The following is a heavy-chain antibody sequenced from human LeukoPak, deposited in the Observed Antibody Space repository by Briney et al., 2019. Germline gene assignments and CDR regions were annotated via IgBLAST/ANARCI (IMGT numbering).Heavy chain of an antibody. CDR2: IYYTGSS. D-gene: IGHD3-10*01. J-gene: IGHJ5*02. V-gene: IGHV4-39*07. CDR1: GGAISSSDDY. Sequence: SETLSLTCSVSGGAISSSDDYWGFVRQTPGKGLEWMGSIYYTGSSHYNPSLRSRATISVDTSKNQFSLKLSSVTAADTAVYYCARARKGERGLLWSRGYWFDPWGQGTLVTVSS. CDR3: ARARKGERGLLWSRGYWFDP.